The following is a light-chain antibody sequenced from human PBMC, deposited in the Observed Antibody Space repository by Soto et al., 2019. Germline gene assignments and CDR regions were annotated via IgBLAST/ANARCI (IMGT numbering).Light chain of an antibody. J-gene: IGLJ1*01. V-gene: IGLV2-14*01. CDR2: EVS. Sequence: QSALTQPASVSGSPGQSITISCTGTGSDVGGYVFVSWYQQHPGKAPKLIIFEVSDRPSGVSSRFSGSKSGNTASLTISGLQAEDEADYYCSSYTSSSTLVFGTGTNLTVL. CDR1: GSDVGGYVF. CDR3: SSYTSSSTLV.